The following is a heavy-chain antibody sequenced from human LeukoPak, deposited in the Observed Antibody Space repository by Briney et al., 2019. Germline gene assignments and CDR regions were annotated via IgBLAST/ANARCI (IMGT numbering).Heavy chain of an antibody. D-gene: IGHD4-11*01. J-gene: IGHJ4*02. CDR1: GYTFISFW. CDR2: IFPDDSDT. V-gene: IGHV5-51*01. Sequence: GESLKISCKGSGYTFISFWIGWVRQMPGKGPEWLGMIFPDDSDTRYSPSFQGQVTISVDKPLSTAYLHWSSLKASDTAMYYCTRSTRMTNPDYWGQGTQVTVSS. CDR3: TRSTRMTNPDY.